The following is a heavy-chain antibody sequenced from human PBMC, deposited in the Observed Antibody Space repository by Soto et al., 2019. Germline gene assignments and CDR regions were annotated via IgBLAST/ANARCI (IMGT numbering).Heavy chain of an antibody. CDR1: GFTFSSYA. D-gene: IGHD3-3*01. Sequence: QVQLVESGGGVVQPGRSLRLSCAASGFTFSSYAMHWVRQAPGKGLEWVAVISYDGSNKYYADSVKGRFTISRDNSKNTLYLQMNSLRAEDTAVYYCARGGGRYYDFWSGYSVPGMDVWGQGTTVTVSS. J-gene: IGHJ6*02. CDR2: ISYDGSNK. CDR3: ARGGGRYYDFWSGYSVPGMDV. V-gene: IGHV3-30-3*01.